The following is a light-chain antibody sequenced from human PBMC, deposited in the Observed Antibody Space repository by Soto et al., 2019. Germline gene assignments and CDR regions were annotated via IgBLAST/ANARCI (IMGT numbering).Light chain of an antibody. CDR1: QSVSSSY. CDR2: GAS. CDR3: QQYGSSPLFT. J-gene: IGKJ2*01. Sequence: ESVLTQSPGTLSLSPGERATLSCRASQSVSSSYLAWYQQKPGQAPRLLIYGASSRATGIPDRFSGSGSGTDFTLTISRLEPEDFAVYYCQQYGSSPLFTFGQGTKLELK. V-gene: IGKV3-20*01.